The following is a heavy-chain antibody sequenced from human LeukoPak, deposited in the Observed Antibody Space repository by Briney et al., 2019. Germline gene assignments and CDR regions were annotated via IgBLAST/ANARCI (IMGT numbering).Heavy chain of an antibody. V-gene: IGHV1-8*01. CDR1: GYTFTSYD. J-gene: IGHJ6*02. Sequence: ASVKVSCKASGYTFTSYDINWVRQATGQGLEWMGWMNPNSGNTGYAQKLQGRVTMTRNTSISTAYMELSSLRSEDTAVYYCAGSLRFSDYYYYYGMDVWGQGTTVTVSS. CDR3: AGSLRFSDYYYYYGMDV. CDR2: MNPNSGNT. D-gene: IGHD3-3*01.